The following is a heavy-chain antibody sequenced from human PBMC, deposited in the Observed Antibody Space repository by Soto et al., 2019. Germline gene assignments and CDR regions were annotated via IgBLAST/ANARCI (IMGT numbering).Heavy chain of an antibody. V-gene: IGHV3-66*01. D-gene: IGHD6-19*01. J-gene: IGHJ2*01. CDR3: ASAPFSSGSNWYFDL. Sequence: EVQLVESGGGLVQPGGSLRLSCVASGFTVSSAYMSWVRQAPGRGLEWVSIIFSDGRTFYVDSVKDRFTISRDNSKLYLQMNSLRAEDTAVYYCASAPFSSGSNWYFDLWGRGTLVSVSS. CDR2: IFSDGRT. CDR1: GFTVSSAY.